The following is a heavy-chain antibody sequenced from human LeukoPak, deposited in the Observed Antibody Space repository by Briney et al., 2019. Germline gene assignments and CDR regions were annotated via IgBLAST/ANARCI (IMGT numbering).Heavy chain of an antibody. J-gene: IGHJ5*02. CDR1: GGSFSSSNYY. CDR3: ARYSYGGEDWFDP. V-gene: IGHV4-39*02. CDR2: IYYSGST. D-gene: IGHD5-18*01. Sequence: PSETLSLTCTVSGGSFSSSNYYWGWVRQPPGKGLEWIGSIYYSGSTYYNPSLKSRVTISVDTSKNYFSLKLSSVTAADTAVYYCARYSYGGEDWFDPWGQGTLVTVSS.